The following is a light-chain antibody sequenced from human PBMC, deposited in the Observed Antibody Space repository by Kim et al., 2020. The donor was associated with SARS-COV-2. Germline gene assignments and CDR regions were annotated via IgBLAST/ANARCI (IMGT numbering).Light chain of an antibody. V-gene: IGLV4-69*01. J-gene: IGLJ3*02. CDR2: VNSDGSH. CDR1: SGHSSNA. Sequence: QPVLTQSPSASASLGASVKLTCTLTSGHSSNAIAWHQQQSEKGPRYLMKVNSDGSHTRGDGIPDRFSGSSSGTERILTISSLQSEDEADYFCQTWGSGIRVFGGGTQLTVL. CDR3: QTWGSGIRV.